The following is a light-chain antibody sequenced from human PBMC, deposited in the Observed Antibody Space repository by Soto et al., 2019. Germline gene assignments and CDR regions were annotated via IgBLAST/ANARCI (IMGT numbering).Light chain of an antibody. CDR3: LLYYGGARV. CDR1: TGAVTSNHY. CDR2: TTS. Sequence: QAVVTQESSLTVSPGETVTLTCASSTGAVTSNHYPNWLQQKPGQAPRTLIYTTSYKHSRTPDRFSGSLLGGKAALTLSDVQPEDEADYYCLLYYGGARVFGGGTKVTVL. V-gene: IGLV7-43*01. J-gene: IGLJ3*02.